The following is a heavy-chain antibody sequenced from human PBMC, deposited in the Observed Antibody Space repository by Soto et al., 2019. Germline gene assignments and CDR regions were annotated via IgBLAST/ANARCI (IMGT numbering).Heavy chain of an antibody. CDR3: AREAYYDILTGVYYYYYGMDV. V-gene: IGHV1-3*01. CDR2: INAGNGNT. Sequence: GASVKLSCKASGYTFTSYAMHWVRQAPGQRLEWMGWINAGNGNTKYSQKFQGWVTMTRDTSISTAYMELSRLRSDDTAVYYCAREAYYDILTGVYYYYYGMDVWGQGTTVTVSS. J-gene: IGHJ6*02. CDR1: GYTFTSYA. D-gene: IGHD3-9*01.